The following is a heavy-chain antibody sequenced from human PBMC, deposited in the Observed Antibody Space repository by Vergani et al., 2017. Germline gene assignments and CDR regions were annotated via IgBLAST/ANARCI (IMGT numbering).Heavy chain of an antibody. CDR2: INCDSASI. V-gene: IGHV3-9*01. CDR1: GFTFTNFA. J-gene: IGHJ2*01. D-gene: IGHD6-13*01. CDR3: VKDIAASDNYCYFDP. Sequence: EVQLLQSGGNLVQPGGSLRLSCAASGFTFTNFAMTWVRQAPGEGLEWVSGINCDSASIAYADSVKGRFTISRDNAKNSLYLQMNRLRAEDTALYYCVKDIAASDNYCYFDPWGRGTLVTVSS.